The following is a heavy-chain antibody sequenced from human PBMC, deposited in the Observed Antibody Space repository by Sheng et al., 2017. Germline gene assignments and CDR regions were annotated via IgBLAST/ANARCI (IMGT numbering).Heavy chain of an antibody. Sequence: QLQVQESGPGLVKPSETLSLTCTVSGGSIISSRYYWAGSACPQGRDWSGLGISFLVGARTYNPSLKSRLSISVDTSKKQFFLKLTSVTAADTAIYYCARVGVTTVTVMEGDSFDYLGPRDKWSPVSS. J-gene: IGHJ3*02. CDR2: SFLVGAR. V-gene: IGHV4-39*01. CDR1: GGSIISSRYY. CDR3: ARVGVTTVTVMEGDSFDY. D-gene: IGHD4-17*01.